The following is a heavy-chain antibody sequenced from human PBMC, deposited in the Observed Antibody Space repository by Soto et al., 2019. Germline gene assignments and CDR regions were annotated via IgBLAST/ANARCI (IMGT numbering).Heavy chain of an antibody. CDR1: GYTFTSYA. Sequence: ASVKVSCKASGYTFTSYAMHWVRQAPGQRLEWMGWSNAGNGNTKYSQEFQGRVTITRDTSASTAYMELSSLRSEDMAVYYCARGPPNYYYYGMDVWGQGTTVTVS. CDR3: ARGPPNYYYYGMDV. V-gene: IGHV1-3*02. CDR2: SNAGNGNT. J-gene: IGHJ6*02.